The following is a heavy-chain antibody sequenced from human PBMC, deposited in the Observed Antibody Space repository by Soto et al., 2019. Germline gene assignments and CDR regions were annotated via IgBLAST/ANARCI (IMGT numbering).Heavy chain of an antibody. CDR2: IYHSGST. J-gene: IGHJ5*02. CDR3: ARDQRYDFWSGRFDP. D-gene: IGHD3-3*01. CDR1: GYSISSGYY. Sequence: SETLSLTCAVSGYSISSGYYWGWIRQPPGKGLEWIGSIYHSGSTYYNPSLKSRVTISVDTSKNQFSLKLSSVTAADTAVYYWARDQRYDFWSGRFDPWGRGTLVTVSS. V-gene: IGHV4-38-2*02.